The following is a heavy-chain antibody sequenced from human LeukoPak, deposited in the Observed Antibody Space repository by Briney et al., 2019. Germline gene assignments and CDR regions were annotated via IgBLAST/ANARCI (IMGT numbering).Heavy chain of an antibody. J-gene: IGHJ5*02. V-gene: IGHV3-23*01. CDR2: ISGSGGST. Sequence: PGGSLRLSCAASGFTFSSYAMSWVRQAPGKGLEWVSAISGSGGSTYYADSVKGRFTISRDNSKNTLYLQMNSLRAEDTAVYYCARARPLCSSTSCYNNWFDPWGQGTLVTVSS. CDR1: GFTFSSYA. D-gene: IGHD2-2*01. CDR3: ARARPLCSSTSCYNNWFDP.